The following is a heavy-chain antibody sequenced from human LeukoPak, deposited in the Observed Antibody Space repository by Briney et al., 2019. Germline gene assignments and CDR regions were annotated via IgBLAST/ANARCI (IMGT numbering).Heavy chain of an antibody. V-gene: IGHV1-8*01. CDR3: ARGRRGAAAGRGYYFDY. CDR1: GYTFTSYD. Sequence: GASVKVSCKASGYTFTSYDINWVRQATGRGLEWMGWMNPNSGNTGYAQKFQGRVTMTRNTSISTAYMELSSLRSEDTAVYYCARGRRGAAAGRGYYFDYWGQGTLVTVSS. CDR2: MNPNSGNT. J-gene: IGHJ4*02. D-gene: IGHD6-13*01.